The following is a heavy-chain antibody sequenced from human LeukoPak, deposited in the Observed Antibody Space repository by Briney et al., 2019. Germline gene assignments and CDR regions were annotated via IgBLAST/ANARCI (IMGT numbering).Heavy chain of an antibody. CDR3: ARQRPWGLSRYFDY. J-gene: IGHJ4*02. V-gene: IGHV4-4*07. CDR2: IYISGST. CDR1: GGSISSYY. Sequence: SETLSLTCTVSGGSISSYYWNWIRQPAGKGLEWIGRIYISGSTNYNPSLKSRVTISVDTSKNQFSLKLTSVTAADTAVYFCARQRPWGLSRYFDYWGQGTLVTVSP. D-gene: IGHD7-27*01.